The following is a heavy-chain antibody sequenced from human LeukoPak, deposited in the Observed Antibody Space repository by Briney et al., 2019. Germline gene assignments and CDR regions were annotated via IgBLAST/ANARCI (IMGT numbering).Heavy chain of an antibody. CDR3: ARSYTNSWYAYYLEY. V-gene: IGHV3-53*01. CDR1: GFSVSDNS. Sequence: PGGSLRLSCAASGFSVSDNSMSWVRQAPGKGLEWISVIYGGDSTYYADSVKGRFTLSRDNSKNTLYLQLNRLRVEDTAVYYCARSYTNSWYAYYLEYWGQGTLVTVSS. CDR2: IYGGDST. D-gene: IGHD6-13*01. J-gene: IGHJ4*02.